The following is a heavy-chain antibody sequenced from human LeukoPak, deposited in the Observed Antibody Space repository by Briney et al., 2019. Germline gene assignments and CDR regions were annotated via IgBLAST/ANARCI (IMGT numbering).Heavy chain of an antibody. CDR2: ISGSGTTT. CDR3: AKASSGWSQYDY. V-gene: IGHV3-23*01. D-gene: IGHD6-19*01. J-gene: IGHJ4*02. CDR1: GFTFSSYA. Sequence: GGSLRLSCAASGFTFSSYAMSWVRQAPGKGPEWVSAISGSGTTTYYADSVKGRFTISRDNSKNTLCLQMNSLRAEDTAVYYCAKASSGWSQYDYWGQGTLVPVSS.